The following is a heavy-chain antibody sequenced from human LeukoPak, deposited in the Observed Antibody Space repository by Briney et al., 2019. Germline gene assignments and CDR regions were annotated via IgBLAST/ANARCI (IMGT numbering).Heavy chain of an antibody. D-gene: IGHD6-19*01. CDR2: ISPSGDIL. J-gene: IGHJ4*02. CDR1: GFTFSSHG. Sequence: GGSLRLSCAASGFTFSSHGMNWVRQAPGKGLEWVSGISPSGDILYYADSVKGQFTISRDNSKNTLYLQMNSLRAEDTAVYYCARRSGIAVAGAFDYWGQGTLVTVSS. CDR3: ARRSGIAVAGAFDY. V-gene: IGHV3-23*01.